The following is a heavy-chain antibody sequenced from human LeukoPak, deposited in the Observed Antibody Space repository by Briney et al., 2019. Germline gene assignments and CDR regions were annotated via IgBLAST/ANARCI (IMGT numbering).Heavy chain of an antibody. J-gene: IGHJ6*02. Sequence: SETLSLTCTVSGGSISSGGYYWSWIRQHPGKGLEWIGYIYYSGSTYYNPSLKSRVTISVDTSKNQFSLKLSSVTAADTAVYYCARLVTTVTTFEASDGMDVWGQGTTVTVYS. CDR3: ARLVTTVTTFEASDGMDV. V-gene: IGHV4-31*03. CDR1: GGSISSGGYY. D-gene: IGHD4-17*01. CDR2: IYYSGST.